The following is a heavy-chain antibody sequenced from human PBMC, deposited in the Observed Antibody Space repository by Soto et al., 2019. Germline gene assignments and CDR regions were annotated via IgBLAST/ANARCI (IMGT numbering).Heavy chain of an antibody. CDR2: INPNSGGT. V-gene: IGHV1-2*02. Sequence: ASVKVSCKASGYTFTGYYMHWVRQAPGQGLEWMGWINPNSGGTNYAQKFQGRVTMTADASTSTAYMELSRLRSEDTAVYYCASWENCSGGSCYFDAFDIWGQGTMVTVSS. D-gene: IGHD2-15*01. CDR3: ASWENCSGGSCYFDAFDI. CDR1: GYTFTGYY. J-gene: IGHJ3*02.